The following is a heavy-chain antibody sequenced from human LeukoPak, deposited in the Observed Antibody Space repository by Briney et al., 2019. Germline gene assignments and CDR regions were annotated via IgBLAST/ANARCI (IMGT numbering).Heavy chain of an antibody. V-gene: IGHV1-2*02. Sequence: ASVKVSCKASGYTFTGYYMHWVRQAPGQGLEWMGWINPNSGGTNYAQKFQGRVTMTRDTSISTAYMELSRLRSDDTAVYYCAREHRGYFDWSSMEGYVGYYYYGMDVWGQGTTVTVSS. CDR2: INPNSGGT. D-gene: IGHD3-9*01. J-gene: IGHJ6*02. CDR3: AREHRGYFDWSSMEGYVGYYYYGMDV. CDR1: GYTFTGYY.